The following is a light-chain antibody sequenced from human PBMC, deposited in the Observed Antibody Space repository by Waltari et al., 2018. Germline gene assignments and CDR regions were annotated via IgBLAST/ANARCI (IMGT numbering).Light chain of an antibody. Sequence: FTLTQTHSVSKSPGQTVTISCTRSSGSLASNYVQCYPQRPGSSPTTVIYEDNQRPSGVPDRFSGSIDSSSNSASLTISELKTEDEADYYCQSYDTSNRVFGGGTKVTVL. V-gene: IGLV6-57*01. CDR1: SGSLASNY. CDR3: QSYDTSNRV. CDR2: EDN. J-gene: IGLJ3*02.